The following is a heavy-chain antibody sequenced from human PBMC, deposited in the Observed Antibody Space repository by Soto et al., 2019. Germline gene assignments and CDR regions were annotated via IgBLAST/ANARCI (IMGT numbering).Heavy chain of an antibody. CDR1: GFTFSSYG. CDR2: IYSGGST. CDR3: ARDRRRAVAGSLVRGNSALAQMYYYYYGMDV. V-gene: IGHV3-66*01. Sequence: GGSLRLSCAASGFTFSSYGMHWVRQAPGRGLEWVSVIYSGGSTYYADSVKGRFTVSRDNSKNTLYLQMNSLRAEDTAVYYCARDRRRAVAGSLVRGNSALAQMYYYYYGMDVWGQGTTVTVSS. J-gene: IGHJ6*02. D-gene: IGHD6-19*01.